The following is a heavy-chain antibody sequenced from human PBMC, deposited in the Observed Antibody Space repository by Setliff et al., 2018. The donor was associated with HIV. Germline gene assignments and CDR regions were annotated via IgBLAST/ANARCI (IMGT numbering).Heavy chain of an antibody. D-gene: IGHD3-16*02. CDR2: MNPNSGNT. CDR1: GYTFISYD. J-gene: IGHJ3*02. Sequence: ASVKVSCKVSGYTFISYDINWVRQATGQGLEWMGWMNPNSGNTGYAQKFQGRVTMTRNTSISTAYMELSSLRSEDTAVYYCARESLNLGELSSNPDASDIWGQGTMVTVSS. V-gene: IGHV1-8*02. CDR3: ARESLNLGELSSNPDASDI.